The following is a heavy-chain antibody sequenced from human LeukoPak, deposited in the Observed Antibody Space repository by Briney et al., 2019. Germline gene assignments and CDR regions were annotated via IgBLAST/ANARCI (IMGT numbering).Heavy chain of an antibody. CDR3: ARDIPGSGWSLPFDY. J-gene: IGHJ4*02. V-gene: IGHV3-21*01. CDR1: GFTFSSYS. CDR2: ISSSSSYI. Sequence: GGSLRLSCAASGFTFSSYSMNWVRQAPGKGLEWVSSISSSSSYIYYADSVKGRFTISRDNAKNSLYLQMNSLRAEDTAVYYCARDIPGSGWSLPFDYWGQGTLVTVSS. D-gene: IGHD6-19*01.